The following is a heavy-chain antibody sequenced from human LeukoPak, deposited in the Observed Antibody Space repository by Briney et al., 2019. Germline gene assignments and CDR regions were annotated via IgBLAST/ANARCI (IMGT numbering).Heavy chain of an antibody. J-gene: IGHJ4*02. Sequence: NPSEVLSLTCTVSGGSISSYYWSWFRQPPGKGLEWIGYMYYSGITNYNPSLKSRVTIAVDTSKNQFSLKLSSVTAADTAVYYCARRVAVAGNYYFDYWGQGTLVTVSA. CDR1: GGSISSYY. CDR2: MYYSGIT. D-gene: IGHD6-19*01. V-gene: IGHV4-59*08. CDR3: ARRVAVAGNYYFDY.